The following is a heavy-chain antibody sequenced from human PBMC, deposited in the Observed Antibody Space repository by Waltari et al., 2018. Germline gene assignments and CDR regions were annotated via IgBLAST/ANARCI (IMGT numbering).Heavy chain of an antibody. CDR2: IIPIFGTA. CDR3: ASSLTIRLGYCTNGVCPPMDV. D-gene: IGHD2-8*01. J-gene: IGHJ6*03. Sequence: QVQLVQSGAEVKTPGSSVKVSCKASGGTFSSYAISWVRQAPGQGLEWMGGIIPIFGTANYAQKFQGRVTITTDESTSTAYMELSSLRSEDTAVYYCASSLTIRLGYCTNGVCPPMDVWGKGTTVTVSS. CDR1: GGTFSSYA. V-gene: IGHV1-69*05.